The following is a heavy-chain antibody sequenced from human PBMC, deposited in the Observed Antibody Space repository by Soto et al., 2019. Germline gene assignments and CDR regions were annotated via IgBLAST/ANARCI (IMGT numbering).Heavy chain of an antibody. V-gene: IGHV4-59*01. CDR2: IYYSGST. J-gene: IGHJ4*02. Sequence: SETLSLTCTVSGGSISSYYWSWIRQPPGKGLEWIGYIYYSGSTNYNPSLKSRVTISVDTSKNQFSLKLSSVTAADAAVYYCASGLGYCSSTSRPSPLYFDYWGQGTLVTVSS. CDR1: GGSISSYY. D-gene: IGHD2-2*01. CDR3: ASGLGYCSSTSRPSPLYFDY.